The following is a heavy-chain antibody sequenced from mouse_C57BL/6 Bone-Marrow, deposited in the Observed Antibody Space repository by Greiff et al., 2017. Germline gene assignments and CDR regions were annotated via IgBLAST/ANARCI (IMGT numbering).Heavy chain of an antibody. CDR2: IWGGGST. Sequence: VQLLESGPGLVQPSQSLSITCAVSGFSLTSYAVHWVRQPPGKGLEWLAVIWGGGSTDYNAAFISGLFISKSNSKSKVFFKKNSLQEDDTAINYWAKREGYGGYDMDDWGKGTSVTVSS. CDR3: AKREGYGGYDMDD. J-gene: IGHJ4*01. D-gene: IGHD1-2*01. CDR1: GFSLTSYA. V-gene: IGHV2-4*01.